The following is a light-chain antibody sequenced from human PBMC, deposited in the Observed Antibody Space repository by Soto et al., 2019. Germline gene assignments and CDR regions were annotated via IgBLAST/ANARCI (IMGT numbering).Light chain of an antibody. J-gene: IGKJ4*01. CDR1: QNVSTY. Sequence: EIVLTQSPATVSLSPGERATLSCRASQNVSTYLAWYQQKPGQAPRLLIYDASNRATGIPARFSGSGSGTDFTLTISSLEPEDSAVYYCQQRSNWPLTFGGGTKVEI. V-gene: IGKV3-11*01. CDR3: QQRSNWPLT. CDR2: DAS.